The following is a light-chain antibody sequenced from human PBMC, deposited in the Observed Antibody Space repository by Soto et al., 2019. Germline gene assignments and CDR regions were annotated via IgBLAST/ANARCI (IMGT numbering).Light chain of an antibody. V-gene: IGLV2-23*01. CDR1: SSDVGSYNL. Sequence: QSVLTQPASVSGSPGQSITISCTGTSSDVGSYNLVSWYQQHPGKAPKLMIYEGSKRPSGVSNRFSGSKSGNTASLTISGLQAEDEADYYCCSYAGSIHWVFGTGTKVTVL. CDR3: CSYAGSIHWV. J-gene: IGLJ1*01. CDR2: EGS.